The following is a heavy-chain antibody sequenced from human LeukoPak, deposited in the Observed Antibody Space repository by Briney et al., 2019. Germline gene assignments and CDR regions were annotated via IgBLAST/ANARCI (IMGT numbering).Heavy chain of an antibody. CDR2: IRQDGGEK. CDR1: EFSFSSYW. Sequence: GGSLRLSCAASEFSFSSYWMSWVRQAPGKGLEWVANIRQDGGEKYYLDSVKGRFTVSRDNAKNSLYLQMNSLRAEDTAVYYCARLGTRQILEYWGQGTLVTVSS. V-gene: IGHV3-7*01. CDR3: ARLGTRQILEY. J-gene: IGHJ4*02. D-gene: IGHD1-1*01.